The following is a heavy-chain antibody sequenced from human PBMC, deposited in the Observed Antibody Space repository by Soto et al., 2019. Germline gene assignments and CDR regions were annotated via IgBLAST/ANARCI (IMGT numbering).Heavy chain of an antibody. J-gene: IGHJ5*01. Sequence: KPGGSLRLSXAASGFTFSRYGMNWLRQAPGKGLEWVASISSSTSYVYYADSVKGRFSTSRDNAKNILYLEMYALRSEDTAVYYCARDPSEGRVGNWFESWGQGTLVTVSS. CDR3: ARDPSEGRVGNWFES. D-gene: IGHD2-2*01. CDR1: GFTFSRYG. CDR2: ISSSTSYV. V-gene: IGHV3-21*06.